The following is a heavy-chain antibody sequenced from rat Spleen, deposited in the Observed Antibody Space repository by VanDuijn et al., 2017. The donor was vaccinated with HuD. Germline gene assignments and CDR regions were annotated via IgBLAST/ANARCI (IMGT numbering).Heavy chain of an antibody. CDR3: TRERNWAFDH. J-gene: IGHJ2*01. V-gene: IGHV5-27*01. CDR1: GFTFSNYY. D-gene: IGHD5-1*01. Sequence: EVQLVESGGGLVQPGRSLKLSCAASGFTFSNYYMAWVRQAPTKGLEWVAYISIGGGNTFYRDSVKGRFTISRDDATRTLYLQINSLRSEDTATYYCTRERNWAFDHWGQGVMVTVSS. CDR2: ISIGGGNT.